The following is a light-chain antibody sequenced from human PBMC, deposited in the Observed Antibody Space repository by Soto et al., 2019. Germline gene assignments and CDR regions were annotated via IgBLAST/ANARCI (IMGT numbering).Light chain of an antibody. Sequence: SYELTQPPSVSVAPGQTAKMPCGGNNIGTKSVHWYQQKPGQAPVLVVYAHSDRPSGIPERFSGSKSGTSASLAITGLQADDEADYYCQSYDRSLSSPIFGGGTKLTVL. CDR3: QSYDRSLSSPI. CDR2: AHS. CDR1: NIGTKS. V-gene: IGLV3-21*02. J-gene: IGLJ2*01.